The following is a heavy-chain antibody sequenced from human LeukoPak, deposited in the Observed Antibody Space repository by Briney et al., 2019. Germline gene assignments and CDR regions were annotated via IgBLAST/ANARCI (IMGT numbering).Heavy chain of an antibody. CDR2: INPNSGGT. Sequence: ASVKVSCKASGGTFSSYAISWVRQAPGQGLEWMGWINPNSGGTNYAQKFQGRVTMTRDTSISTAYMELSRLRSDDTAVYYCARDTAPGTWGQGTLVTVSS. CDR1: GGTFSSYA. V-gene: IGHV1-2*02. CDR3: ARDTAPGT. J-gene: IGHJ4*02. D-gene: IGHD5-18*01.